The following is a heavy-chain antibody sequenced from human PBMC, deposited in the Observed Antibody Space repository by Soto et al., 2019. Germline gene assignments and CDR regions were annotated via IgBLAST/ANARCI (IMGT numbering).Heavy chain of an antibody. V-gene: IGHV3-43D*04. CDR1: GFTFDDYA. CDR3: AKSRWAGTGYGMDV. Sequence: GGSLRLSCAASGFTFDDYAMHWVRQATGKGLEWVSLISWDGGSTYYADSVKGRFTISRDNSKNSLYLQMNSLRAEDAALYYCAKSRWAGTGYGMDVWGQGTTVTVSS. CDR2: ISWDGGST. D-gene: IGHD1-1*01. J-gene: IGHJ6*02.